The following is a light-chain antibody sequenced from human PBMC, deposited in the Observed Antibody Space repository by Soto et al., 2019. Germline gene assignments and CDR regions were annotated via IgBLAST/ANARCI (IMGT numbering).Light chain of an antibody. CDR3: QQYGSSPRT. CDR2: GAS. Sequence: EVVLTQSPCTLSLSPGERATLSCRASQSVSSSSLAWYQQKPGQAPRLLIYGASIRAAGIPDRFSGSGSGADFTLTISRLEPEDFAVYYCQQYGSSPRTFGQGTKVAI. CDR1: QSVSSSS. J-gene: IGKJ1*01. V-gene: IGKV3-20*01.